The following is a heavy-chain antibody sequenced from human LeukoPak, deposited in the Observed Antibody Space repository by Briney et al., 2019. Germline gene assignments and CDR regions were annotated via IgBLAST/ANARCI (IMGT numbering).Heavy chain of an antibody. J-gene: IGHJ4*02. CDR1: GFTFSSYG. CDR2: IWYDGSNK. V-gene: IGHV3-33*06. CDR3: AKDHPQYCSGGSCYHSIRYFDY. Sequence: GGSLRLSCAASGFTFSSYGMHWVRQAPGKGLEWVAVIWYDGSNKYYADSVKGRFTISGDNSKNTLYLQMNSLRAEDTAVYYCAKDHPQYCSGGSCYHSIRYFDYWGQGTLVTVSS. D-gene: IGHD2-15*01.